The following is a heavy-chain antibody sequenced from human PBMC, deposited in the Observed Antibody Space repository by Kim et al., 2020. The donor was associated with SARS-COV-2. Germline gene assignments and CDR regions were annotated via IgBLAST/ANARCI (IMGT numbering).Heavy chain of an antibody. CDR3: ARDRGLPEVRITMVRGVIVYYGMDV. J-gene: IGHJ6*02. Sequence: GGSLRLSCAASGFTFSSYSMNWVRQAPGKGLEWVSYISSSSSTIYYADSVKGRFTISRDNAKNSLYLQMNSLRDEDTAVYYCARDRGLPEVRITMVRGVIVYYGMDVWGQGTTVTVSS. CDR2: ISSSSSTI. CDR1: GFTFSSYS. D-gene: IGHD3-10*01. V-gene: IGHV3-48*02.